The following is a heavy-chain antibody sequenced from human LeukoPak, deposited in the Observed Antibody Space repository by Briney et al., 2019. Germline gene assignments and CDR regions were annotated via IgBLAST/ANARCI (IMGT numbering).Heavy chain of an antibody. V-gene: IGHV1-46*01. CDR2: INPSGGST. CDR1: GYTFTSYY. J-gene: IGHJ6*02. D-gene: IGHD2-2*01. Sequence: ASVKVSCKASGYTFTSYYMHWVRQAPGQGLEWMGIINPSGGSTSYAQKFQGRVTMAIDTSTSTAYMELRSLRSDDTAVYYCARDGCSSTSCYSYYYYGMDVWGQGATVTVSS. CDR3: ARDGCSSTSCYSYYYYGMDV.